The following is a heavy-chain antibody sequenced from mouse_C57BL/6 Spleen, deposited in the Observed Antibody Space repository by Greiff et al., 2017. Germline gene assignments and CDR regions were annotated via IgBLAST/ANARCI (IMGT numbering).Heavy chain of an antibody. J-gene: IGHJ2*01. CDR1: GYTFTSSW. CDR3: ARAVYYSNYFDY. D-gene: IGHD2-5*01. CDR2: IYPGSGST. V-gene: IGHV1-55*01. Sequence: VQLQQPGAELVKPGASVKMSCKASGYTFTSSWITWVKQRPGQGLEWIGDIYPGSGSTNYNEKFKSKATLTVDTSSSTAYMQLSSLTSEDSAVYYCARAVYYSNYFDYWGQGTTRTVSS.